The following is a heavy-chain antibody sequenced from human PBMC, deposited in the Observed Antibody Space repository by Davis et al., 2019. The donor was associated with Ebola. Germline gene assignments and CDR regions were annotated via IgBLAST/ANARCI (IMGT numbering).Heavy chain of an antibody. D-gene: IGHD6-19*01. CDR1: GYTLTELS. CDR2: FDPEDGET. V-gene: IGHV1-24*01. CDR3: ATAKQWLSWFDP. J-gene: IGHJ5*02. Sequence: AASVKVSCKVSGYTLTELSMYWVRQAPGQGLEWMGGFDPEDGETVYAQRFQGRVTMTEDTSTDTAYMELSSLRSEDTAVYYCATAKQWLSWFDPWGQGTLVTVSP.